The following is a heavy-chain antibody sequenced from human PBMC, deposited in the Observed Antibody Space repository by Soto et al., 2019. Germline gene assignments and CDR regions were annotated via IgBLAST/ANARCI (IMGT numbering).Heavy chain of an antibody. CDR2: IHHSGST. D-gene: IGHD3-16*01. J-gene: IGHJ4*02. Sequence: QVQLQESGPGLVKPWGTLSLTCGVSGGSVSRDNWWSWVRQPPGKGLEWIGEIHHSGSTNYSPSLKGRVTMSVDKARNQVSLKLTSVTAADTAVYYCAENGSYDLVNWGQGTRVTVSS. CDR3: AENGSYDLVN. V-gene: IGHV4-4*02. CDR1: GGSVSRDNW.